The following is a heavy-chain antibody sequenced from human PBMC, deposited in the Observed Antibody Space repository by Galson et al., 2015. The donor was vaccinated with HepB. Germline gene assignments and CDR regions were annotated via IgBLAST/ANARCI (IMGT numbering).Heavy chain of an antibody. J-gene: IGHJ4*02. CDR1: GFTFSGSA. Sequence: SLRLPCAASGFTFSGSAMHWVRQASGKGLEWVGRIRSKANSYATAYAASVKGRFTIPRDDSKNTAYLQMNSLKTEDTAVYYCTRSIAAAGTSDYWGQGTLVTVSS. CDR2: IRSKANSYAT. V-gene: IGHV3-73*01. D-gene: IGHD6-13*01. CDR3: TRSIAAAGTSDY.